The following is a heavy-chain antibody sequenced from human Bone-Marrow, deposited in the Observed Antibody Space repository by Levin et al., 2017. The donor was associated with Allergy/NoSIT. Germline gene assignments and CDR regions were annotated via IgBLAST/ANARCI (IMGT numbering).Heavy chain of an antibody. V-gene: IGHV3-21*01. D-gene: IGHD3-9*01. Sequence: GGSLRLFCAASGFTFSTYYMNWVRQAPGKGLEWVSSISDRNSDIQYADSMKGRCTISRDNTKNSLYLQMNSLRAEDTAVYYCARAAALTSPLTYWGQGTLVTVSS. J-gene: IGHJ4*02. CDR2: ISDRNSDI. CDR1: GFTFSTYY. CDR3: ARAAALTSPLTY.